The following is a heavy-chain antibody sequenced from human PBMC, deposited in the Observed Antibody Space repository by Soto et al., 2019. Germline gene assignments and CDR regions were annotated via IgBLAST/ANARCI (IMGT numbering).Heavy chain of an antibody. D-gene: IGHD4-17*01. CDR1: GASISSGTYY. J-gene: IGHJ4*02. CDR2: IYYGGST. CDR3: ARDRHGDEIDY. V-gene: IGHV4-31*03. Sequence: QVQLQESGPGLVKPSQTLSLTCTVSGASISSGTYYWTWSRQHPGKGLEWIGYIYYGGSTYYNPSLKSRLTMSVDTSKNQFSLKLSSVTAADTAVYFCARDRHGDEIDYWGQGTLVTVSS.